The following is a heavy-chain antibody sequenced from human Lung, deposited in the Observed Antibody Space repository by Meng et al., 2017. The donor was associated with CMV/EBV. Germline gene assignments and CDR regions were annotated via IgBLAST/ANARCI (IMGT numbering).Heavy chain of an antibody. V-gene: IGHV3-53*01. Sequence: GESLKISCAASGFTISSSFMTWVRQAPGKGLEWVSLIYDTGDRYFAASVKGRFTMSRGNSRNTLYLQMSSLRAEDTAVYYCARVVRDWPQGFADSWGQGTXV. CDR1: GFTISSSF. J-gene: IGHJ4*02. D-gene: IGHD2-21*02. CDR2: IYDTGDR. CDR3: ARVVRDWPQGFADS.